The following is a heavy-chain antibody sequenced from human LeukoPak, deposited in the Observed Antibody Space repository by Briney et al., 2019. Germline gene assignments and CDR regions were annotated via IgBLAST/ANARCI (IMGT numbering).Heavy chain of an antibody. CDR1: GYTFTSCY. J-gene: IGHJ4*02. CDR2: INPSGGST. CDR3: ARGRGVTILCDY. V-gene: IGHV1-46*01. D-gene: IGHD4-17*01. Sequence: ASVKVSCKASGYTFTSCYMHWVRQAPGQGLEWMGIINPSGGSTSYAQTFQGRVTMTRDTSTSTVYMELSSLRSEDTAVYYCARGRGVTILCDYWGQGTLVTVSS.